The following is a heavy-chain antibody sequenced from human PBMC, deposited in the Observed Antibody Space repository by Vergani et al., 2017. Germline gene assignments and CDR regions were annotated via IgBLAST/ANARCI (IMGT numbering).Heavy chain of an antibody. Sequence: QVQLVESGGGVVQPGRSLCLSSPASLFTFSTYRLHCVRQAPCKGLVSVAVIWYDGSNKYYADSVKGRFTISRDNSKNTRYLHMNSLRAEDTTVYYCASGFGYSSGWYRFDYWGQGTLVTVSS. J-gene: IGHJ4*02. D-gene: IGHD6-19*01. CDR1: LFTFSTYR. CDR3: ASGFGYSSGWYRFDY. CDR2: IWYDGSNK. V-gene: IGHV3-33*08.